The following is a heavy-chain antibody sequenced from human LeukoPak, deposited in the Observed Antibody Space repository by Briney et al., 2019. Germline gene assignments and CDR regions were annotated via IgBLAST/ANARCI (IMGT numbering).Heavy chain of an antibody. D-gene: IGHD6-19*01. CDR1: GFTFSSYG. Sequence: GRSLRLSCAASGFTFSSYGMHWVRQAPGKGLEWVAVISYDGSNKYYADSVKGRFTISRDNSKNTLYLQMNSLRAEDTAVYYCAKDGYSSGWYLRAFDIWGQGTMVTVSS. CDR2: ISYDGSNK. V-gene: IGHV3-30*18. CDR3: AKDGYSSGWYLRAFDI. J-gene: IGHJ3*02.